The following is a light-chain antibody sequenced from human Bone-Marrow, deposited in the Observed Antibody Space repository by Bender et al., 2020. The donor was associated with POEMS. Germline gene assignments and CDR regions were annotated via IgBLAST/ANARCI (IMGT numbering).Light chain of an antibody. CDR2: GYN. J-gene: IGLJ3*02. CDR1: SSNTGSGYD. V-gene: IGLV1-40*01. Sequence: QSVLTQPPSVSGAPGQRVTISCTGSSSNTGSGYDINWYQHLPGTAPKLLIYGYNNRPSGVPDRFSGSKSGTSASLTLSGLQAEDEAEYYCCSYAGSSTWVFGGGTKVTVL. CDR3: CSYAGSSTWV.